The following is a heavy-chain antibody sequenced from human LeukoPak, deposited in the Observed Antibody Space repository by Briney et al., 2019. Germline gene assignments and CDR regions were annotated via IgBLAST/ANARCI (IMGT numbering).Heavy chain of an antibody. J-gene: IGHJ4*02. Sequence: PSETLSLTCTVSGGSISSGDYYWSWIRQPPGKGLEWIGYIYYSGSTYYNPSLKSRVTISVDTSKNQFSLKLSSVTAADTAVYYCASHYYDSSGPRDIFDYWGQGTLVTVSS. CDR1: GGSISSGDYY. V-gene: IGHV4-30-4*01. CDR3: ASHYYDSSGPRDIFDY. D-gene: IGHD3-22*01. CDR2: IYYSGST.